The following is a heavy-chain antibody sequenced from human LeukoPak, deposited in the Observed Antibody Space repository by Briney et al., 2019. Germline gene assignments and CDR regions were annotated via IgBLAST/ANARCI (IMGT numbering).Heavy chain of an antibody. CDR1: GGSFSGYY. V-gene: IGHV4-34*01. Sequence: PSETLSLTCAVYGGSFSGYYWSWIRQPPGKGLEWIGEINHSRSTNYNPSLKSRVTISVDTSKNQFSLKLSSVTAADTAVYYCARGDYSNFDYWGQGTLVTVSS. CDR2: INHSRST. D-gene: IGHD4-11*01. J-gene: IGHJ4*02. CDR3: ARGDYSNFDY.